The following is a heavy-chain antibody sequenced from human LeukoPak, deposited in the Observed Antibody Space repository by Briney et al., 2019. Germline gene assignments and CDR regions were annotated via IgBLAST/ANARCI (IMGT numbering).Heavy chain of an antibody. CDR1: GNSISSGDNY. CDR3: ARHLTGSYLD. CDR2: IYTSGST. J-gene: IGHJ4*02. Sequence: SETLSLTCTVSGNSISSGDNYWSWIRQPAGKGLEWIGRIYTSGSTNYNPSLKSRVTISVDTSKNQFSLKLSSVTAADTAVYYCARHLTGSYLDWGQGTLVTVSS. D-gene: IGHD3-10*01. V-gene: IGHV4-61*02.